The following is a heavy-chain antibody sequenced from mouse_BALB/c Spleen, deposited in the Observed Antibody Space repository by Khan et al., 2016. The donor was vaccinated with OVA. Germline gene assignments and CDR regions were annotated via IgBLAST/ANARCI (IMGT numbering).Heavy chain of an antibody. CDR3: ARDRIDY. J-gene: IGHJ2*01. CDR1: GYTFSSYW. V-gene: IGHV1-7*01. CDR2: INPTSGYT. Sequence: QVQLQQSGAEQAKPGASVKMSCKTSGYTFSSYWMHWVNQRPGQGLEWIGYINPTSGYTDYNEKFKDKATLSADKSSSTAYMQLTSLTSEDSAVYYCARDRIDYWGQGTTLTVSS.